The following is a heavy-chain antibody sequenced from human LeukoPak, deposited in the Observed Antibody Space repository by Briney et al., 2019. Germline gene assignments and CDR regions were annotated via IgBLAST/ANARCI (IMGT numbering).Heavy chain of an antibody. CDR3: AREPRPANDFWSGYPYYFDC. J-gene: IGHJ4*02. D-gene: IGHD3-3*01. CDR1: GFTVSSNY. V-gene: IGHV3-66*03. Sequence: GGSLRLSCAASGFTVSSNYMSWVPQAPVKGLEWVSVIYSSGNTYYADSVKGRFTISRDNSKNTLYLQMNSLRAEDTAVYYCAREPRPANDFWSGYPYYFDCWGQGTLVTVSS. CDR2: IYSSGNT.